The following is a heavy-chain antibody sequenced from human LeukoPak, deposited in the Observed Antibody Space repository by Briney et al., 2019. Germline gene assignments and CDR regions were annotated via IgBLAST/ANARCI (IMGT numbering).Heavy chain of an antibody. Sequence: PGGSLRLSCAASGFTSRSNGIHWVRQTPGKGLQWVAFIRNDGGNHYYADSVKGRFTISRDNSKNTVYLQMNSLREEDTAIYYCANFQSYGAGHWGQGTLVTVSS. V-gene: IGHV3-30*02. D-gene: IGHD3-10*01. CDR1: GFTSRSNG. CDR3: ANFQSYGAGH. CDR2: IRNDGGNH. J-gene: IGHJ4*02.